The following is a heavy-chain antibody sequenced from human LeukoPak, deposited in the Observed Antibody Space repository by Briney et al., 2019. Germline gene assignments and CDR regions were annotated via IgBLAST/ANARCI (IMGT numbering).Heavy chain of an antibody. Sequence: ASVKVSCKASGYTFTSYSISWVRQAPGQGLEWMGWISAYNGNTNYAQKLQGRVTMTTDTSTGTAYMELRSLRSDDTAVYYCARPRRELDAFDIWGQGTMVTVSS. CDR1: GYTFTSYS. D-gene: IGHD1-26*01. CDR2: ISAYNGNT. CDR3: ARPRRELDAFDI. J-gene: IGHJ3*02. V-gene: IGHV1-18*01.